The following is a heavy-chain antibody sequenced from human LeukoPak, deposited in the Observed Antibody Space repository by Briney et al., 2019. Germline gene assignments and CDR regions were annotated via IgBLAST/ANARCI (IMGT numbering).Heavy chain of an antibody. D-gene: IGHD3-10*01. CDR2: INHSGST. CDR3: ARGRRAYYYGSGSYSAFDI. V-gene: IGHV4-34*01. J-gene: IGHJ3*02. Sequence: SETLSLTCAVYGGSFSGYYWNWIRQPPGKGLEWIGEINHSGSTNYNPSLKSRGTISVDTSKNQFSLKLSSVTAADTAVYYCARGRRAYYYGSGSYSAFDIWGQGTMVTVSS. CDR1: GGSFSGYY.